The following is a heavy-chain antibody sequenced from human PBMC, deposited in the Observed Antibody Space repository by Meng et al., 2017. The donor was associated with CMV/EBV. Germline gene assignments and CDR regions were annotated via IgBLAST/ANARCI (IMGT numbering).Heavy chain of an antibody. J-gene: IGHJ4*02. CDR1: GGSISSYY. D-gene: IGHD4-23*01. V-gene: IGHV4-4*07. Sequence: VQLQEPGPGLVNPSGPLPPTCPVSGGSISSYYWSWIRQPAGKGLEWIGRIYTSGSTNYNPSLKSRVTMSVDTSKNQFSLKLSSVTAADTAVYYCARVLRWNGVIDYWGQGTLVTVSS. CDR3: ARVLRWNGVIDY. CDR2: IYTSGST.